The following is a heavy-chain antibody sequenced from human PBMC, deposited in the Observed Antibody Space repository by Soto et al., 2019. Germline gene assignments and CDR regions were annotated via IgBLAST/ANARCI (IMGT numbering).Heavy chain of an antibody. CDR3: ARSSQSTVPTFDY. D-gene: IGHD4-17*01. V-gene: IGHV4-31*03. J-gene: IGHJ4*02. Sequence: QVQLQESGPGLVKPSQTLSLTCTVSGGSISSGGYYWSWIRQHPGKGLEWIGYIYYSGSTYYNPSLKSRVTXSXDXXKNQFSLKLSSVTAADTAVYCCARSSQSTVPTFDYWGQGTLVTVSS. CDR2: IYYSGST. CDR1: GGSISSGGYY.